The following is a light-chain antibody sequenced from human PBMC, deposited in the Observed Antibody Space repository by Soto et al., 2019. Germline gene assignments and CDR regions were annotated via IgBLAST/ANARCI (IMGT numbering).Light chain of an antibody. CDR2: GAS. CDR1: QSVSSSY. J-gene: IGKJ4*01. Sequence: IVLTQSPGTLSLSPGERATLSCRASQSVSSSYLAWYQQKPGQAPRLLIYGASSRATGIPDRFSGSGSGTDFTLTISRLEPEDFAVYYCLQYGSSPLTFGEGTKVEIK. V-gene: IGKV3-20*01. CDR3: LQYGSSPLT.